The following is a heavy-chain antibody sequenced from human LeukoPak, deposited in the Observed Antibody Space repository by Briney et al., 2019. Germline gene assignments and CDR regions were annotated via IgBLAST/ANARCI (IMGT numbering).Heavy chain of an antibody. CDR2: ISSGDHR. J-gene: IGHJ5*02. Sequence: GGSLRLSCVSSGFTFTSYAMSWVRQAPGKGLEYVSSISSGDHRDYADSVKGRFTISRDNAKNSLFLQMDNLRGEDTAVYYCTREDCSNVRCYGASDAWSQGTMVTVSS. V-gene: IGHV3-69-1*01. CDR1: GFTFTSYA. D-gene: IGHD2-2*01. CDR3: TREDCSNVRCYGASDA.